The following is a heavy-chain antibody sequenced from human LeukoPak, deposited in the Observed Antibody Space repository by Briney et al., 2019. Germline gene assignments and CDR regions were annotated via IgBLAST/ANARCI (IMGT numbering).Heavy chain of an antibody. CDR3: ARGRGIQLWLVPTDY. D-gene: IGHD5-18*01. V-gene: IGHV3-30-3*01. Sequence: HSGGSLRLSCAASGFTFSSYAMHWVRQVPGKGLEWVAVISYDGSNKYYADSVKGRFTISRDNSKNTLYLQMNSLRAEDTAVYYCARGRGIQLWLVPTDYWGQGTLVTVSS. CDR1: GFTFSSYA. CDR2: ISYDGSNK. J-gene: IGHJ4*02.